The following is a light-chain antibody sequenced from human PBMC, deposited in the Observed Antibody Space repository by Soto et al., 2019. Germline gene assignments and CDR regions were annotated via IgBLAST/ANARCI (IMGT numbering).Light chain of an antibody. CDR1: SSDIGRYDY. CDR3: ISYTTSGTLV. J-gene: IGLJ3*02. V-gene: IGLV2-14*01. CDR2: EVS. Sequence: QSALTQPASVSGSPGQSITISCTGTSSDIGRYDYVSWYQQHPGRAPKVMIFEVSRRPSGVSSRFSGSKSGNTASLTISGLQAEDEADYYCISYTTSGTLVFGGGTKLTVL.